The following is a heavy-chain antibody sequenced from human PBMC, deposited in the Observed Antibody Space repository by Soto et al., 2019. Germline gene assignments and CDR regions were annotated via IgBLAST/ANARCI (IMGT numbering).Heavy chain of an antibody. CDR1: GYTFTRNG. V-gene: IGHV1-18*01. CDR2: ISPKSGSI. D-gene: IGHD3-22*01. J-gene: IGHJ6*02. Sequence: ASVKVSCKTSGYTFTRNGISWVRQAPGQGLEWMGWISPKSGSIKYAQKFQGRVIMTTDTSTSTAYMELRSLRSDDTAVYYCVKDRDSNSWPSRDVWGPGTTVTVS. CDR3: VKDRDSNSWPSRDV.